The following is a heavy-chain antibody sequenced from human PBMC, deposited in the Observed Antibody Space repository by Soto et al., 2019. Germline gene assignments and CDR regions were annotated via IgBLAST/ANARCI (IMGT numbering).Heavy chain of an antibody. CDR1: GFTFGSYA. CDR3: ARDFPRIAAAGTKPFDY. D-gene: IGHD6-13*01. J-gene: IGHJ4*02. V-gene: IGHV3-23*01. Sequence: GGSLRLSCAASGFTFGSYAMSWVRQAPGKGLEWVSAISGSGGSTYYADSVKGRFTISRDNAKNSLYLQMNSLRAEDTAVYYCARDFPRIAAAGTKPFDYWGQGTLVTVSS. CDR2: ISGSGGST.